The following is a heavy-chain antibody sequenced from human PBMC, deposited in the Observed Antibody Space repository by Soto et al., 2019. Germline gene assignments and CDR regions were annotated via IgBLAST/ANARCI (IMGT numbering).Heavy chain of an antibody. V-gene: IGHV1-69*13. D-gene: IGHD6-6*01. CDR2: IIPTFGTA. CDR3: AREVYSSSSVVYYFDY. Sequence: ASVKVSCKASGGTFSSYAISWVRQAPGQGLEWMGGIIPTFGTANYAQKFQGRVTITADESTSTAYMELSSLRSEDTAVYYCAREVYSSSSVVYYFDYWGQGTLVTVSS. J-gene: IGHJ4*02. CDR1: GGTFSSYA.